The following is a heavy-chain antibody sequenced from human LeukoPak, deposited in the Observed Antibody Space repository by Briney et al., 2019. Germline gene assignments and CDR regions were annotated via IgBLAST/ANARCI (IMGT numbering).Heavy chain of an antibody. D-gene: IGHD3-10*02. CDR2: VYQSEST. CDR3: ATYHFRGAASHYFDY. V-gene: IGHV4-4*02. J-gene: IGHJ4*02. Sequence: SETLSLTCTVSRGSIASGHWWTWVRQPPGKGLEWIGEVYQSESTNYNPSLKSRVTISIDKSKNHFSLTLRSVTAADTAIYYCATYHFRGAASHYFDYWGQGTLVTVSS. CDR1: RGSIASGHW.